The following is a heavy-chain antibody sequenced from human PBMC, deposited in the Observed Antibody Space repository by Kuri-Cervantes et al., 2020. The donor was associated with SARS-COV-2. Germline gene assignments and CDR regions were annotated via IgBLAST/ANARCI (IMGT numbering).Heavy chain of an antibody. D-gene: IGHD1-26*01. V-gene: IGHV3-23*01. Sequence: ETLSLTCSVSGGSFSRYYWSWIRQPPGKGLEWVSAISGSGGSTYYADSVKGRFTISRDNSKNTLYLQMNSLRAEDTAVYYCAKDDEDSGIYGDAFDIWGQGTMVTVSS. J-gene: IGHJ3*02. CDR1: GGSFSRYY. CDR3: AKDDEDSGIYGDAFDI. CDR2: ISGSGGST.